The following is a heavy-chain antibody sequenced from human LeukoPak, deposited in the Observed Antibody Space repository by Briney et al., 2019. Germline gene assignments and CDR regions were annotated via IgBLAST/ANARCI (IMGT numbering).Heavy chain of an antibody. CDR1: GFTFSSYS. J-gene: IGHJ5*02. D-gene: IGHD5-24*01. V-gene: IGHV3-48*04. Sequence: GGSLRLSCAASGFTFSSYSMNWVRQAPGKGLEWVSYISSSSSTIYYADSVKGRFIISRDNAKNSLDLQMSSLRVEDTAIYYCVKVWGAYNLGWFDPWGHGTLVTVSS. CDR2: ISSSSSTI. CDR3: VKVWGAYNLGWFDP.